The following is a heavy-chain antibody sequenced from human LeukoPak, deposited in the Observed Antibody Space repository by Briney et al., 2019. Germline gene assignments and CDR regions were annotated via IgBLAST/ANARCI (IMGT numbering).Heavy chain of an antibody. CDR3: ARLDYGGSEVVDY. V-gene: IGHV5-51*01. CDR2: IYPDDSDI. D-gene: IGHD4-23*01. Sequence: GASLQISCQGSGYNFPTYWIAWVRQLPGKGLEWMGIIYPDDSDIRYSPSFQGQVTISADKSINTAYLQWSRLKASDTAMFYCARLDYGGSEVVDYWGQGTLVTVSS. J-gene: IGHJ4*02. CDR1: GYNFPTYW.